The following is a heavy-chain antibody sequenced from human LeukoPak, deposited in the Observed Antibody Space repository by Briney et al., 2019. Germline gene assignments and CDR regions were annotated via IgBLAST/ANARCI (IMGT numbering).Heavy chain of an antibody. CDR2: ISYDGSNK. D-gene: IGHD5-18*01. CDR3: ASGTTAMVPTLVDY. V-gene: IGHV3-30-3*01. CDR1: GFTFSSYA. Sequence: GGSLRLSCAASGFTFSSYAMHWVRQAPGKGLEWVAVISYDGSNKYYADSVKGRFTISRDNSKNTLYLQMNSLRAEDTAVCYCASGTTAMVPTLVDYWGQGTLVTVSS. J-gene: IGHJ4*02.